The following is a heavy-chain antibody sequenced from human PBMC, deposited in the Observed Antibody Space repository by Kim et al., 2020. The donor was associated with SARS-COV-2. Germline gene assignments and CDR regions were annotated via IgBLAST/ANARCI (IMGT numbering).Heavy chain of an antibody. V-gene: IGHV3-48*03. J-gene: IGHJ4*02. CDR3: ARDRSGRLAAPHFDS. CDR2: ISSSGSNM. Sequence: GGSLRLSCVVSGFTFISYEMNWVRQTPGKGLEWVSYISSSGSNMYYVDSVKGRFTISRDNAKNSLYLQMNSLRAEDTAVYYCARDRSGRLAAPHFDSWGQGTLVTVSS. CDR1: GFTFISYE. D-gene: IGHD3-9*01.